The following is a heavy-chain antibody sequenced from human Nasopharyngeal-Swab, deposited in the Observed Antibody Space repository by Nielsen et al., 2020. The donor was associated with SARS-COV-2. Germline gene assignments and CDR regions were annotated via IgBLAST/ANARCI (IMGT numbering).Heavy chain of an antibody. CDR1: GGSISSGGYS. V-gene: IGHV4-30-2*01. J-gene: IGHJ3*02. CDR2: IYHSGST. Sequence: SETLSLTCAVSGGSISSGGYSWSWIRQPPGKGLEWIGYIYHSGSTYYNPSLKSRVTISVDRSKNQFSLKLNSVTAADTAVYYCARGGIPTDAFDIWGQGTMVTVSS. CDR3: ARGGIPTDAFDI. D-gene: IGHD3-16*01.